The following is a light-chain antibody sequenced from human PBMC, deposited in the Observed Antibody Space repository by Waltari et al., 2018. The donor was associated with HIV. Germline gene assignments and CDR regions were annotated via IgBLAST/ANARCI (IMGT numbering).Light chain of an antibody. CDR1: QKIGTY. CDR3: QQSYILFS. CDR2: AAS. Sequence: DIQLTQSPCSLSASIGNRVTITCRASQKIGTYLHWYQEIPGKGPRLLIYAASTLQSGVPTRFTGGGSGTEFALTISSLQHEEFAGYYCQQSYILFSVGPGAKVDIK. V-gene: IGKV1-39*01. J-gene: IGKJ3*01.